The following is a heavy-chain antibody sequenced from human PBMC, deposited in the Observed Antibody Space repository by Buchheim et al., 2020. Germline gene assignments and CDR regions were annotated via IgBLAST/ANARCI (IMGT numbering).Heavy chain of an antibody. CDR1: GFTFSSYG. V-gene: IGHV3-30*18. CDR3: AKDLSYGDYYFDY. J-gene: IGHJ4*02. D-gene: IGHD4-17*01. CDR2: ISYDGSNK. Sequence: QVQLVESGGGVVQPGRSLRLSCAASGFTFSSYGMHWVRQAPGKGLEWVAVISYDGSNKYYADSVKGRFTISRDNSKNTLYLQMNSLRAEDTAVYYGAKDLSYGDYYFDYWGQGTL.